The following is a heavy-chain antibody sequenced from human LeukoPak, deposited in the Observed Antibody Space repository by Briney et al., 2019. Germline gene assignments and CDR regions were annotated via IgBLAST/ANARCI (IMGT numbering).Heavy chain of an antibody. CDR3: ARVDIVVVVAALGWFDP. CDR1: GFTFSSYW. CDR2: IKHDGSEK. D-gene: IGHD2-15*01. V-gene: IGHV3-7*03. Sequence: GGSLRLSCAASGFTFSSYWMSWVRQAPGKGLEWVANIKHDGSEKYYVDSVKGRFTISRDNAKNSLYLQMNSLRAEDTAVYYCARVDIVVVVAALGWFDPWGQGTLVTVSS. J-gene: IGHJ5*02.